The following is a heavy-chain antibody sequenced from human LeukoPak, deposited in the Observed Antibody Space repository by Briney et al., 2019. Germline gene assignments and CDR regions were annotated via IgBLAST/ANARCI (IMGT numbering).Heavy chain of an antibody. D-gene: IGHD3-9*01. J-gene: IGHJ2*01. Sequence: GASVKVSCKASGYTFTSYGISWVRQAPGQGLEWMGWISAYNGNTNYAQKLQGRVTMTTDTSTSTAYMELRSLRSDDTAVYYCARENFDWLLKELEGNAAGYFDLWGRGTLVTVSS. V-gene: IGHV1-18*01. CDR1: GYTFTSYG. CDR3: ARENFDWLLKELEGNAAGYFDL. CDR2: ISAYNGNT.